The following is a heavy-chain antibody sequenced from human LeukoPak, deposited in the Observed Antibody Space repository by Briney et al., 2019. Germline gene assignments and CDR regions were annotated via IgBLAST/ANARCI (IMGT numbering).Heavy chain of an antibody. V-gene: IGHV4-34*01. CDR2: INHSGST. CDR3: ARTLGDIVVVPAADAFDI. J-gene: IGHJ3*02. CDR1: GGSFSGYY. Sequence: PSETLSLTCAVYGGSFSGYYWSWIRQPPGKGLEWIGEINHSGSTNYNPSLKSRVTISVDTSKNQFSLKLSSVTAADTAVYYCARTLGDIVVVPAADAFDIWGQGTMVTVSS. D-gene: IGHD2-2*01.